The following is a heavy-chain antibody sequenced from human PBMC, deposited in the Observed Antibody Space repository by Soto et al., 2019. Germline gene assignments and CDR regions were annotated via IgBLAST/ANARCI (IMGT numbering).Heavy chain of an antibody. CDR1: GGSISSGGYY. Sequence: KPSETLSLTCTVSGGSISSGGYYWIWIRQHPGKGLEWIGYIYYSGSTYYNPSLKSRVTISVDTSKNQFSLKLSSVTAADTAVYYCARAKIRACGGGCGSAFDIWGQGTMVTVSS. D-gene: IGHD2-21*01. CDR3: ARAKIRACGGGCGSAFDI. J-gene: IGHJ3*02. V-gene: IGHV4-31*03. CDR2: IYYSGST.